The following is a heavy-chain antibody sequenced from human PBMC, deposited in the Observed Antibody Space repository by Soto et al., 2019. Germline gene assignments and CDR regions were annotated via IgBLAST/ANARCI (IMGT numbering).Heavy chain of an antibody. CDR2: IYDSGST. CDR3: ARVPDV. V-gene: IGHV4-30-2*01. Sequence: WTWIRQPPGKGLEWIGYIYDSGSTYYNPSLKSRVTISVDRSKNQFSLKLSSVTAADTAVYYCARVPDVWGQGTTVTVSS. J-gene: IGHJ6*02.